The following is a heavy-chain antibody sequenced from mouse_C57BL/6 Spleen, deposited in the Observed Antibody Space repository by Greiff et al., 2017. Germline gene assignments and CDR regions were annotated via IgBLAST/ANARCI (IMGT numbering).Heavy chain of an antibody. CDR1: GFTFSSYG. J-gene: IGHJ2*01. V-gene: IGHV5-6*01. Sequence: EVQLVESGGDLVKPGGSLKLSCAASGFTFSSYGMSWVRQTPDKRLEWVATISSGGSYTYYPDSVKGRFTISRDNAKNTLYLQTSSLKSEDTAMYYCARHLITTVVASFDYWGQGTTLTVSS. D-gene: IGHD1-1*01. CDR3: ARHLITTVVASFDY. CDR2: ISSGGSYT.